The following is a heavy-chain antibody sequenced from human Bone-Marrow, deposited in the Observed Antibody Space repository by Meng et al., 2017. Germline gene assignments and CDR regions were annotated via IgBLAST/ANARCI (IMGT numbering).Heavy chain of an antibody. CDR3: ARLYYYDSSGYYYDPVDYFDY. V-gene: IGHV1-69*06. CDR2: IIPIFGTA. Sequence: QAQGVRVWAEEKKPRYACKVPCKAAEGCSSVNGSGWWRQVPGQGLEWMGGIIPIFGTANYAQKFQGRVTITADKSSSTAYMELSSLRSEDTAVYYCARLYYYDSSGYYYDPVDYFDYWGQGTLVTVSS. J-gene: IGHJ4*02. CDR1: EGCSSVNG. D-gene: IGHD3-22*01.